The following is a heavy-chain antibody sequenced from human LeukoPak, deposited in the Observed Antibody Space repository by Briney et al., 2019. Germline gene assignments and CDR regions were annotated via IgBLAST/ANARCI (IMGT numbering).Heavy chain of an antibody. V-gene: IGHV4-39*07. J-gene: IGHJ5*02. Sequence: SETLSLTCTVSGGSISSSSYYWGWVRQPPGKGLEWIRSIYYSGSTYYNPSLKSRVTISVDTSKNQFSLKLSSVTAADTAVYYCARDLRLRLGHGYNWFDPWGQGTLVTVSS. D-gene: IGHD5/OR15-5a*01. CDR3: ARDLRLRLGHGYNWFDP. CDR1: GGSISSSSYY. CDR2: IYYSGST.